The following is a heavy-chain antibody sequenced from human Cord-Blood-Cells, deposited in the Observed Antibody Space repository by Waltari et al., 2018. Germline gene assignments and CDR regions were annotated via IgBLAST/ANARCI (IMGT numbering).Heavy chain of an antibody. CDR3: ASGDPSGSYYGEVLYYFDY. V-gene: IGHV3-48*03. Sequence: EVQLVESGGGLVQPGGSLRLSCAASGFTFSSYEMNWVRQAPGNGLEWVSYISSSGSTIYYADSGKGRFTISRDNAKNSLYLQMNSRRAEDTAVYYCASGDPSGSYYGEVLYYFDYWGQGTLVTVSS. D-gene: IGHD1-26*01. CDR1: GFTFSSYE. J-gene: IGHJ4*02. CDR2: ISSSGSTI.